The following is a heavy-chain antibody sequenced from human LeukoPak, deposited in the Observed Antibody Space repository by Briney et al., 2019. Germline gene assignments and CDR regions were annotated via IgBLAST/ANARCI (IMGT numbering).Heavy chain of an antibody. D-gene: IGHD2/OR15-2a*01. CDR3: ARVSILIVPYYAFDI. CDR1: GFTFSSYW. CDR2: INSDGSST. J-gene: IGHJ3*02. Sequence: GGSLRLSCAASGFTFSSYWMHWVRQAPGKGLVWVSRINSDGSSTSYADSVKGRFTISRDNAKNSLYLQMNSLRAEDTAVYCCARVSILIVPYYAFDIWGQGTMVTVSS. V-gene: IGHV3-74*01.